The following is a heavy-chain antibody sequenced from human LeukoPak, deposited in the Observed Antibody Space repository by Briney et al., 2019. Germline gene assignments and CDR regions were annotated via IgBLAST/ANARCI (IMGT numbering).Heavy chain of an antibody. D-gene: IGHD5-24*01. CDR3: AGGELASTGY. Sequence: SETLSLTCTFSAGSISNYFWTWVRQSPGKGLEWIGYIRYNGGSDSNPSLKSRVTISLDTWNNQFSLRLTSVTAEDTAVYYCAGGELASTGYWGQGTLVTVSS. J-gene: IGHJ4*02. V-gene: IGHV4-59*03. CDR2: IRYNGGS. CDR1: AGSISNYF.